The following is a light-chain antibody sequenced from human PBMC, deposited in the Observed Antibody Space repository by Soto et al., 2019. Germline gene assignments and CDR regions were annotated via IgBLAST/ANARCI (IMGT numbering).Light chain of an antibody. CDR3: QRSGTSGWT. Sequence: EIVLTQSPGTLSLSPGESATLSCRASESLNSNYLVWYQQKPGQAPRLLIYGASSRATGIPDRFTGSGSGTDFTLTISRVEPEDFAVYYCQRSGTSGWTFGQGTKV. CDR1: ESLNSNY. CDR2: GAS. V-gene: IGKV3-20*01. J-gene: IGKJ1*01.